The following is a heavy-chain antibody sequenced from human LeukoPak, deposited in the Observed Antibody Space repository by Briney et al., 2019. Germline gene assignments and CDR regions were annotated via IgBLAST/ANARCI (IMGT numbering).Heavy chain of an antibody. D-gene: IGHD3-16*01. CDR1: GFTLSRNY. J-gene: IGHJ4*02. CDR3: AGGPAYGPVDY. CDR2: ICSDCGV. Sequence: PGGFLRLSCAASGFTLSRNYMCWVRQAPEEGLNWVSVICSDCGVKYADSVKSIFTITRDSSQNMLYLQMNTLRAEDTAVYYCAGGPAYGPVDYWGQGTLVTVSS. V-gene: IGHV3-66*01.